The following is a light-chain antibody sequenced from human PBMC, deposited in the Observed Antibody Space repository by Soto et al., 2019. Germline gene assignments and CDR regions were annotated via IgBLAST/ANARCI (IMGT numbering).Light chain of an antibody. J-gene: IGKJ5*01. Sequence: PGERATLSCGASQSVSSYLAWYQQKPGQAPRLLIYDESIRATGIPARFSGSGSGTDLTLTISRLEPEDFAVYYCQQRRNWQVTCGQGTRLEIK. CDR2: DES. V-gene: IGKV3-11*01. CDR3: QQRRNWQVT. CDR1: QSVSSY.